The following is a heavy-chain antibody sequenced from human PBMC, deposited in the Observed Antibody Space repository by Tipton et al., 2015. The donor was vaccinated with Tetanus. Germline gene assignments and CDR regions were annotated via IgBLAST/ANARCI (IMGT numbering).Heavy chain of an antibody. Sequence: LRLSCSVSGGSINSGTYYWAWIRQPPGKGLEWIGNIYYNGNTYYNLPLKSRLTISLDTSKNQLSLKMTSVTAADTAIYYCARQADNWFDPWGQGTLVAVSS. CDR2: IYYNGNT. CDR1: GGSINSGTYY. J-gene: IGHJ5*02. V-gene: IGHV4-39*01. CDR3: ARQADNWFDP.